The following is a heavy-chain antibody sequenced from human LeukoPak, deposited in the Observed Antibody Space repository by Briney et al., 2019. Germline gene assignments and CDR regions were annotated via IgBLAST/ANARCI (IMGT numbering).Heavy chain of an antibody. V-gene: IGHV3-7*01. Sequence: GGSLRLSCAASGFTFSSYWMNWVRQAPGKGLEWVANIKQDGSEKYYVDSVKGRLTISRDNAKNSLYLQTNSLRAEDTAVYYCARVGGSYWGWFDPWGQGTLVTVSS. J-gene: IGHJ5*02. CDR1: GFTFSSYW. CDR3: ARVGGSYWGWFDP. CDR2: IKQDGSEK. D-gene: IGHD1-26*01.